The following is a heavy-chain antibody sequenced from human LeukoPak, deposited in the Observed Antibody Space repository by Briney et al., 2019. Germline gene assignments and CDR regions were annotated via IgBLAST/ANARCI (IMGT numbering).Heavy chain of an antibody. Sequence: PGASLRLSCAASGFTFSSYGMHWVRQAPGKGLEWVAVISYDGSNKYYADSVKGRFTISRDNSKNTLYLQMNSLRAEDTAVYYCAKDFVDCSGGSCYIYFDYWGQGTLVTVSS. CDR1: GFTFSSYG. CDR3: AKDFVDCSGGSCYIYFDY. CDR2: ISYDGSNK. V-gene: IGHV3-30*18. D-gene: IGHD2-15*01. J-gene: IGHJ4*02.